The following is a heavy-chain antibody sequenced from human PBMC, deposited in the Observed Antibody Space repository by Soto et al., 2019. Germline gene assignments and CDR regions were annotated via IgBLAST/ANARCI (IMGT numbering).Heavy chain of an antibody. J-gene: IGHJ4*02. CDR1: GFTFSSYA. D-gene: IGHD3-3*01. Sequence: GGSLRLSCAASGFTFSSYAMSWVRQAPGKGLEWVSAISGSGGSTYYADSVKGRFTISRDNSKNTLYLQMNSLRAEDTAVYYCAKDRVTIFGVVIPPFPLDYWGQGTLVTVSS. CDR3: AKDRVTIFGVVIPPFPLDY. V-gene: IGHV3-23*01. CDR2: ISGSGGST.